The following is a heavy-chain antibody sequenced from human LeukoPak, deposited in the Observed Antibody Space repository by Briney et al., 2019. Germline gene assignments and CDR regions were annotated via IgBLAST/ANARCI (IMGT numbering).Heavy chain of an antibody. J-gene: IGHJ6*02. V-gene: IGHV1-24*01. D-gene: IGHD3-10*01. CDR3: ATDIPRRVRGVVYSSFGMDV. Sequence: GASVKVSCKVSGYTLTDLSMHWVRQAPGKGLEWLGGFDPEDGVTIYAQKFQGRVTLAEDTSTDTAYMELSSLRSEDTAAYYCATDIPRRVRGVVYSSFGMDVWGQGTTVTVSS. CDR1: GYTLTDLS. CDR2: FDPEDGVT.